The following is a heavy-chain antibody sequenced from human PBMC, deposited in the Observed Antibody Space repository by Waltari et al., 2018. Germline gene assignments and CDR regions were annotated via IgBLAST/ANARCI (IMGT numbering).Heavy chain of an antibody. CDR2: VIPGFGTS. J-gene: IGHJ4*02. V-gene: IGHV1-69*14. Sequence: QVQLVQSGAEVRKPGSSVRISCKPSGGTFSSLAFSWVRQAPGQGVEWGGRVIPGFGTSSSAQRFQGRVSITADKSTTTIHMELNSLTSDDAAVYYCAKESGGYDHPYFDQWGQGTLVTVSS. CDR1: GGTFSSLA. CDR3: AKESGGYDHPYFDQ. D-gene: IGHD5-12*01.